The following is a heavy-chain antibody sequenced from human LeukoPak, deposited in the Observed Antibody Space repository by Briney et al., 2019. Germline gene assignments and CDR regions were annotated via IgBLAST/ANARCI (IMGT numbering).Heavy chain of an antibody. J-gene: IGHJ3*02. CDR1: GFTFGDYA. CDR2: MKEDGSEK. CDR3: ARVNTDYYDSSGYYGHDAFDI. Sequence: PGGSLRLSCTASGFTFGDYAMSWVRQAPGKGLEWVANMKEDGSEKYYVDSVKGRFTISRDNAKNSLYLQMNSLRVEDTAVYYCARVNTDYYDSSGYYGHDAFDIWGQGTMVTVSS. V-gene: IGHV3-7*01. D-gene: IGHD3-22*01.